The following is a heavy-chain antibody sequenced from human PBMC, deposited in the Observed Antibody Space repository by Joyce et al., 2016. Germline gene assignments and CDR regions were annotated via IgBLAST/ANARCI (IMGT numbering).Heavy chain of an antibody. CDR1: GGSISSNSHY. J-gene: IGHJ3*02. V-gene: IGHV4-39*01. Sequence: QLQLQESGPGLVKTSETLSLTCSVSGGSISSNSHYWAWFRQPPGKGLEWIGTTYYSGGTYYNPSLKSRVTISVDKSKNQFSLTLTSVTAADTAVYYCARRPFRFDIWGQGTMVTVSS. CDR3: ARRPFRFDI. CDR2: TYYSGGT.